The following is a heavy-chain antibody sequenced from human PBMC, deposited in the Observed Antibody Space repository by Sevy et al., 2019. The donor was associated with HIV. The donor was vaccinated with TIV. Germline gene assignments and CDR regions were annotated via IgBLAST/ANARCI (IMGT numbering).Heavy chain of an antibody. CDR2: IWFDGSNT. Sequence: GGSLRLSCAASGFTFSSYGMHWVRQAPGKGLEWVALIWFDGSNTYYADSVKGRFTIYRDIAKNTLHLQMNSLRGEDTAVYYCARDLEFYDNGDYGPAFMPDYWGQGNLVTVSS. CDR3: ARDLEFYDNGDYGPAFMPDY. J-gene: IGHJ4*02. D-gene: IGHD4-17*01. V-gene: IGHV3-33*01. CDR1: GFTFSSYG.